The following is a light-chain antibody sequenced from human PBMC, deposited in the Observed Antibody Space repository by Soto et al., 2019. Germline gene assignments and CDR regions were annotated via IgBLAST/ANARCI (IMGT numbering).Light chain of an antibody. J-gene: IGKJ1*01. CDR1: QSVNSTS. CDR3: QRYYDSLWT. V-gene: IGKV3-20*01. CDR2: GAS. Sequence: EIVLTQSPGTLSLSPGERATLSCRASQSVNSTSLAWYQQKPGQAPRLLIHGASSRATGIPDRFSGSGSGTDFHLTISRLEPEDFAVYFCQRYYDSLWTFGQGTKVEIK.